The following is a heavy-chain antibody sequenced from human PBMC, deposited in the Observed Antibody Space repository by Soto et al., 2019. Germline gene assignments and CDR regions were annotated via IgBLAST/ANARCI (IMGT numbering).Heavy chain of an antibody. Sequence: EVQLVESGGGLVKPGGSLRLSCAASGFTFSNAWMSWVRQAPGKGLEWVGRIKSKTDGGTTDYAAPVKGRFTISRDDSSNTLYLQMNRLETEDTAVYYCTTYYDFWSGDYKPFDYWGQGTLVTVSS. CDR3: TTYYDFWSGDYKPFDY. D-gene: IGHD3-3*01. V-gene: IGHV3-15*01. CDR1: GFTFSNAW. CDR2: IKSKTDGGTT. J-gene: IGHJ4*02.